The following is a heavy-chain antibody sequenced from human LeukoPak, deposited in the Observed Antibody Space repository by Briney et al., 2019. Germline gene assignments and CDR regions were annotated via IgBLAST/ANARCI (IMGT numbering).Heavy chain of an antibody. Sequence: GGSLRLSCAASGFTFDDYAMHWVRQAPGKGLEWVSGISWNRGSIGYADSVKGRFTISRDNAKNSLYLQMNSLRAEDTASYYCAKDRTIAVAGTGDYWGQGTLVTVSS. V-gene: IGHV3-9*01. CDR3: AKDRTIAVAGTGDY. CDR2: ISWNRGSI. D-gene: IGHD6-19*01. CDR1: GFTFDDYA. J-gene: IGHJ4*02.